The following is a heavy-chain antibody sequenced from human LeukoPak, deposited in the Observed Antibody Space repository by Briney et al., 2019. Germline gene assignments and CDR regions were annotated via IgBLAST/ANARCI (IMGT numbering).Heavy chain of an antibody. CDR2: ISGSGGST. V-gene: IGHV3-23*01. J-gene: IGHJ4*02. D-gene: IGHD1-26*01. CDR3: AKGGIVGGKIDY. CDR1: GFTVSNKD. Sequence: GGSLRLSCAASGFTVSNKDMSWVRQAPGKGLEWVSVISGSGGSTNYADSVKGRFTISRDNSKNTLYLQMNSLRAEDTAVYYCAKGGIVGGKIDYWGQGTLVTV.